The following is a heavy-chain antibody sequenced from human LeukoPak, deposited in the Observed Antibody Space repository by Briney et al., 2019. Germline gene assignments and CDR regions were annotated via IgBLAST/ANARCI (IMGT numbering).Heavy chain of an antibody. J-gene: IGHJ4*02. V-gene: IGHV3-48*04. Sequence: GGSLRLSCAASGFTFSSYSMNWVRQAPGKGLEWVSYISSSSSTIYYADSVKGRFTISRDNAKNSLYLQMNSLRAEDTAVYYCARTSPVVAATPLDYWGQGTLVTVSS. CDR1: GFTFSSYS. CDR3: ARTSPVVAATPLDY. D-gene: IGHD2-15*01. CDR2: ISSSSSTI.